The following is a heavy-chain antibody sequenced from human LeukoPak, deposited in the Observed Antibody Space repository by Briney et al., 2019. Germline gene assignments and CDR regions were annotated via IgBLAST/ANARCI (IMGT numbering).Heavy chain of an antibody. V-gene: IGHV3-7*03. CDR1: GFTFSSYW. J-gene: IGHJ5*02. Sequence: GGSLRLSCAASGFTFSSYWMGWVRQAPGKGLEWVANIKQDGSEKYYVDSVKGRFTISRDNAKNSLYLQMNSLRAEDTAVYYCARVRGVVPAAMRVWFDPWGQGTLVTVSS. CDR3: ARVRGVVPAAMRVWFDP. D-gene: IGHD2-2*01. CDR2: IKQDGSEK.